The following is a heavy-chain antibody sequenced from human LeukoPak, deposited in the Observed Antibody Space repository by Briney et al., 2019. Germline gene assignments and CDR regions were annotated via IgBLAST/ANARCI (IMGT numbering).Heavy chain of an antibody. CDR3: TRQGEPTALIDH. D-gene: IGHD5-18*01. CDR2: IRSKRNNYAT. J-gene: IGHJ4*02. Sequence: GGSLKLSCAASGFSFNGSALHWVRQASGKGLEWVGRIRSKRNNYATEYGASVKGRFTISRDESKNTAYLQMNSLKSEDTAVYYCTRQGEPTALIDHWGQGTLVSVSS. V-gene: IGHV3-73*01. CDR1: GFSFNGSA.